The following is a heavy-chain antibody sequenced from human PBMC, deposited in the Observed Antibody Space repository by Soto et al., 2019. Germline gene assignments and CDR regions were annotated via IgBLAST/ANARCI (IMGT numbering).Heavy chain of an antibody. CDR3: ARDRLIAVTGLLHY. CDR1: GYPFTSYG. J-gene: IGHJ4*02. CDR2: ISAYNGKT. Sequence: QVQLVQSGAEVKKPGASVKVSCKTCGYPFTSYGINWVRQAPGQGPEWMGWISAYNGKTSYTQKFQGRVTMTTDTSTSTAYMELRSLRSDDTAVYYCARDRLIAVTGLLHYWGQGTLVTVSS. D-gene: IGHD6-19*01. V-gene: IGHV1-18*01.